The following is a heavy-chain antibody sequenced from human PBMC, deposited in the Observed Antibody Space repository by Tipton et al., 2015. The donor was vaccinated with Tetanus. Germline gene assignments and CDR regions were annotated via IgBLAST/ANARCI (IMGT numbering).Heavy chain of an antibody. CDR1: GGSISAYY. J-gene: IGHJ4*02. V-gene: IGHV4-59*08. CDR2: IYYSGST. CDR3: ARQKRGYSYGAFDY. D-gene: IGHD5-18*01. Sequence: TLSLTCTVSGGSISAYYWSWIRQPPGKGLEWIGHIYYSGSTNYNPSLKSRVTISVDTSKNQFSLKLSSVAAADTAVYYCARQKRGYSYGAFDYWGQGTLVTVSS.